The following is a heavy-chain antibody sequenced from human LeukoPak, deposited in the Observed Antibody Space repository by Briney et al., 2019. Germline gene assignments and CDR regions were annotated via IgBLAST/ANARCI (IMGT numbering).Heavy chain of an antibody. D-gene: IGHD6-13*01. CDR2: MHYRGNT. Sequence: SETLSLTCTVSGGSISSHYWSWIRQSPGKGLEWIGFMHYRGNTNSNPSLRSRVTISMDTSKNQFSLKMSSVTAADTAVYYCARVYYSRSYDYWYFDIWGRGTLVTVSS. CDR3: ARVYYSRSYDYWYFDI. V-gene: IGHV4-59*11. J-gene: IGHJ2*01. CDR1: GGSISSHY.